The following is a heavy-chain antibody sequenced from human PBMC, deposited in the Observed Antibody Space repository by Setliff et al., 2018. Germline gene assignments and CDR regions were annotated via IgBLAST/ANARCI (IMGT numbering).Heavy chain of an antibody. CDR3: AKMAGYCSSTSCSYYYYYMDV. D-gene: IGHD2-2*01. CDR2: IWYDGSNK. J-gene: IGHJ6*03. CDR1: GFTFSSYG. Sequence: LRLSCAASGFTFSSYGMHWVRQAPGKGLEWVAVIWYDGSNKYYADSVKGRFTISRDNSKNTLYLQMNSLRAEDTAVYYCAKMAGYCSSTSCSYYYYYMDVWGKGTTVTVSS. V-gene: IGHV3-33*06.